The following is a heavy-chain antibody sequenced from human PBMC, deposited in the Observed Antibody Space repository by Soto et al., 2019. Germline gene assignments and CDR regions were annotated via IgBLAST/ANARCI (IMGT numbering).Heavy chain of an antibody. J-gene: IGHJ4*02. CDR3: ARSYNSAWYVAH. CDR1: GDSISSNSYY. V-gene: IGHV4-39*01. Sequence: SQTLSLTCTVSGDSISSNSYYWGWIRQPPGKGLEWIGSIFYSGSTYYNPSLKSRVTISVDTSKKQFSLKLTSVTAADTAVYYCARSYNSAWYVAHWGQGTLVTVSS. CDR2: IFYSGST. D-gene: IGHD6-19*01.